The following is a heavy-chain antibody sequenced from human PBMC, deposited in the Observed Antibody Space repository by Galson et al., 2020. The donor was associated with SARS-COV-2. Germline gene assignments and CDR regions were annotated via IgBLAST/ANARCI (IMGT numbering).Heavy chain of an antibody. Sequence: GGSLRLSCAASGFTFDDYAMHWVRQAPGKGLEWVSALSWNSGSIGYADSVKGRFTISRDNAKNSLYLQMNSLRAEDTALYYCAKDIGYSSGLFYYWCQGTLVTVSS. V-gene: IGHV3-9*01. CDR3: AKDIGYSSGLFYY. CDR1: GFTFDDYA. D-gene: IGHD6-19*01. J-gene: IGHJ4*02. CDR2: LSWNSGSI.